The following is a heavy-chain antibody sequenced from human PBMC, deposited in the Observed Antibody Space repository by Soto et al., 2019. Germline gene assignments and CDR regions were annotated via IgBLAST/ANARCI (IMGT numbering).Heavy chain of an antibody. CDR3: ERHVRVPAADYGMDV. J-gene: IGHJ6*02. D-gene: IGHD2-2*01. CDR1: GGSISSSSYY. Sequence: SETLSLTCTVSGGSISSSSYYWGWIRQPPGKGLEWIGSIYYSGSTYYNPSLKSRVTISVDTSKNQFSLKLSSVTAADTAVYYCERHVRVPAADYGMDVWGQGTTVTVSS. CDR2: IYYSGST. V-gene: IGHV4-39*01.